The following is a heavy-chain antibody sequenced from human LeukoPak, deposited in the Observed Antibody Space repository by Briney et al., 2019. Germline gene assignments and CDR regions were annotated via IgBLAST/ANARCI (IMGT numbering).Heavy chain of an antibody. D-gene: IGHD3-10*01. Sequence: SETLSLTCTVSGGSISSYYWSWLRQSPGKGLEWIAYLFYSGSTYYNPSLESRVTISVETSKNQFSLKLRSVTAADTAVYYCAAVAVIRGVTYFDYWGQGTLVTVSS. J-gene: IGHJ4*02. CDR3: AAVAVIRGVTYFDY. CDR2: LFYSGST. V-gene: IGHV4-59*01. CDR1: GGSISSYY.